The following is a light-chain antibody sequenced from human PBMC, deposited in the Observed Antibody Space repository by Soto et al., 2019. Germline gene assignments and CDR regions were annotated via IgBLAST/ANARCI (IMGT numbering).Light chain of an antibody. CDR2: KAS. CDR1: QSISSW. J-gene: IGKJ1*01. V-gene: IGKV1-5*03. Sequence: DIQMTQSPSTLSASVGDRVTITCRASQSISSWLAWYQQKPGKAPKLLIYKASSLESGVPSRFSGSGSGTEFTLTISSLQPDDFATYYCQHYNSYSEAFGQETKVDNK. CDR3: QHYNSYSEA.